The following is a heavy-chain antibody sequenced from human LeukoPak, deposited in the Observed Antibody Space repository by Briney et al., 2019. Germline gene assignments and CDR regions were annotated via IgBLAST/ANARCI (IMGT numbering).Heavy chain of an antibody. CDR3: AKSGGYGLMDY. J-gene: IGHJ4*02. CDR1: GGSISSYY. CDR2: IYSSGST. V-gene: IGHV4-59*04. D-gene: IGHD1-26*01. Sequence: SETLSLTCTVPGGSISSYYWSWIRQPPGKGLEWIGSIYSSGSTYYNASLQSRVTISIETSKNQISLRLNSVTAADTAIYYCAKSGGYGLMDYWGQGTLVTVSS.